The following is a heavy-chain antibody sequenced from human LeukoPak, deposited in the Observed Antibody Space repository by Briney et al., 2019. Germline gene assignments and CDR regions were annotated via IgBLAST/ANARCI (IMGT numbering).Heavy chain of an antibody. CDR2: INHSGST. CDR3: ARGVGYCSSTSCYGYYYGMDV. J-gene: IGHJ6*02. D-gene: IGHD2-2*01. V-gene: IGHV4-34*01. CDR1: GGSFSGYY. Sequence: SETLSLTCAVYGGSFSGYYWSWIRHPPGKGLEWIGEINHSGSTNYNPSLKSRVTISVDTSKNQFSLKLSSVTAADTAVYYCARGVGYCSSTSCYGYYYGMDVWGQGTTVTVSS.